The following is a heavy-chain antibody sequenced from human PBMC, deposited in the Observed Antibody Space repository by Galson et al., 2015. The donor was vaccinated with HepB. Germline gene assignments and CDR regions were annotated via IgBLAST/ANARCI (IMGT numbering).Heavy chain of an antibody. Sequence: SLRLSCAASGFTFGDYAMSWVRQAPGKGLEWVGFIRSKTYGGTTEYAASVKGRFTISRDNSKNTLYLQMNSLRAEDTAVYYCARVRVPGDAFDIWGQGTMVTVSS. V-gene: IGHV3-49*04. CDR1: GFTFGDYA. CDR2: IRSKTYGGTT. CDR3: ARVRVPGDAFDI. J-gene: IGHJ3*02.